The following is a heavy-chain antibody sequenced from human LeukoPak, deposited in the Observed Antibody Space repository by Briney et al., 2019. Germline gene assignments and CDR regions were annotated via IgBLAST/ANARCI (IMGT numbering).Heavy chain of an antibody. CDR3: TRLRYFDWLLDY. J-gene: IGHJ4*02. V-gene: IGHV3-49*04. CDR2: IRSKAYGGTT. Sequence: GGSLRLSRTASGFTFGDYAMSWVRQAPGKGLEWVGFIRSKAYGGTTEYAASVKGRFTISRDDSKSIAYLQMNSLKTEDTAVYYCTRLRYFDWLLDYWGQGTLVTVSS. CDR1: GFTFGDYA. D-gene: IGHD3-9*01.